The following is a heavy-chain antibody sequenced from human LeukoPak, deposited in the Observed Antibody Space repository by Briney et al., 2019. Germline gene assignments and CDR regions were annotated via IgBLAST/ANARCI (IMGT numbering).Heavy chain of an antibody. J-gene: IGHJ4*02. D-gene: IGHD3-10*01. CDR2: INPTGGST. CDR3: ARDQYYYGSGSYYPIDY. V-gene: IGHV1-46*01. CDR1: GYTFT. Sequence: ASVKVSCKASGYTFTIHWVRQAPGQGLEWMGLINPTGGSTGYAQKFQGRVTMTRDMSTSTDYMELSSLRAEDTAVYYCARDQYYYGSGSYYPIDYWGQGTLVTVSS.